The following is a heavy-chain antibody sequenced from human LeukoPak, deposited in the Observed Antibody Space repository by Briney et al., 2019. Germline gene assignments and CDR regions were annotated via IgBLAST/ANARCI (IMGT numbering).Heavy chain of an antibody. V-gene: IGHV4-38-2*02. Sequence: PSETLSLTCTVSGYSISSGYYWGWIRQPPGKGLEWIGSIYHSGSTYYNPSLKSRVTISVDTSKNQFSLKLSSVTAADTAVYYCARVGLTLAYCGGDCPPTFDYWGQGTLVTVSS. CDR1: GYSISSGYY. D-gene: IGHD2-21*02. CDR3: ARVGLTLAYCGGDCPPTFDY. J-gene: IGHJ4*02. CDR2: IYHSGST.